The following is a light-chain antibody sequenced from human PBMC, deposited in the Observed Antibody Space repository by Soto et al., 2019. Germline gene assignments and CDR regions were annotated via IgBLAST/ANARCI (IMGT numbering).Light chain of an antibody. Sequence: EIVLTQSPATLSLYPGERATFSCRASQSVSRNLAWYQQKPGQAPRLLIYGASTRATGIPARFSGSGSETEFTLTISSLQSEDFAVYYCRQYNNLPPLTFGGGTNVDI. V-gene: IGKV3-15*01. CDR2: GAS. CDR1: QSVSRN. J-gene: IGKJ4*01. CDR3: RQYNNLPPLT.